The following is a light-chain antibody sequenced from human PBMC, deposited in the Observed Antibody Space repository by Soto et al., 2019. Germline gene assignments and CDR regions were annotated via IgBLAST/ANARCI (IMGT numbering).Light chain of an antibody. Sequence: DIVMTQSPDSLAVSLGERATINCKSSQSVLYSSNNKNFLAWYQQRPGQPPKLLISWASTRESGVPDRFSGGGSGTDFTLTISSLQAEDVAFYYCQQYYATPYTFGQGTKLE. CDR3: QQYYATPYT. J-gene: IGKJ2*01. CDR2: WAS. V-gene: IGKV4-1*01. CDR1: QSVLYSSNNKNF.